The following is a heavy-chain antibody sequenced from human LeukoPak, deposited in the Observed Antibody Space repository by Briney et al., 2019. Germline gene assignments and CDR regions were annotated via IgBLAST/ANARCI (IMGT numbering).Heavy chain of an antibody. CDR2: INPSGGST. CDR1: GYTFTSYY. Sequence: GASVKVSCKASGYTFTSYYMHWVRQAPGQGLEWMGIINPSGGSTSYAQKFQGRVTMTRDTSTSTVYMELSSLRSDDTAVYYCARGSAMVRGVIGFDYWGQGTLVTVSS. D-gene: IGHD3-10*01. CDR3: ARGSAMVRGVIGFDY. V-gene: IGHV1-46*01. J-gene: IGHJ4*02.